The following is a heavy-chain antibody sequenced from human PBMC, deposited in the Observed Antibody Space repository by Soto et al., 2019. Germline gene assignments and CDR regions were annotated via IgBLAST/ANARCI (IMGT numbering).Heavy chain of an antibody. J-gene: IGHJ3*02. CDR2: IYYSGST. CDR1: GGSISSYY. Sequence: TSETLSLTCTVSGGSISSYYWSWIRQPPGKGLEWIGYIYYSGSTNYNPSLKSRVTVSVDTSKNQFSLKLSSVTAADTAVYYCARALRYYYDSSGSIDAFDIWGQGTMVTVSS. CDR3: ARALRYYYDSSGSIDAFDI. D-gene: IGHD3-22*01. V-gene: IGHV4-59*01.